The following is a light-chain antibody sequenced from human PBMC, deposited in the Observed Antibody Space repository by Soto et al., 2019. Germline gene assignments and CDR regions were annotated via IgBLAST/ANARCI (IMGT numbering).Light chain of an antibody. CDR3: QKANSFPLT. Sequence: DIRMTQSPTSVSAAVGDRVTIACRASQDISSSLAWYQQKPGKAPKLLIYAASSLQSGVPSRFSGSGSGTDFTLTISSLQPEDIATYYCQKANSFPLTCGGGTKGAIK. J-gene: IGKJ4*01. CDR1: QDISSS. CDR2: AAS. V-gene: IGKV1D-12*01.